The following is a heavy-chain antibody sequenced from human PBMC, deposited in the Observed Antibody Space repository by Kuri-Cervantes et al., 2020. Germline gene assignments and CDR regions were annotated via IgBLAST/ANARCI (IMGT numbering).Heavy chain of an antibody. CDR3: AGGPSFRGPGVDP. V-gene: IGHV1-8*01. J-gene: IGHJ5*02. D-gene: IGHD3-10*01. CDR1: GYTFTSYD. Sequence: ASVKVSCKASGYTFTSYDINWVRQATGQGLEWMGWMNPNSGNTGYAQRFQGKVTMTRDRSASTVYMEMRGLRSEDTAVYYCAGGPSFRGPGVDPWGQGTLVTVSS. CDR2: MNPNSGNT.